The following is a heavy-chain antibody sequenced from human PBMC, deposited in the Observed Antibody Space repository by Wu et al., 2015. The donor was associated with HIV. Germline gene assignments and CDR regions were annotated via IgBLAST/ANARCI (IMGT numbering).Heavy chain of an antibody. CDR2: ISAYNGNT. CDR1: GYTFTSYG. Sequence: QVQLVQSGAEVKKPGASVKVSCKASGYTFTSYGISWVRQAPGQGLEWMGWISAYNGNTNYAQKLQGRVTMTTDTSTSTAYMELRSLRSDDTAVYYCARVGPNCSGGSCYSLTEYFQHWGQGTLVTVSS. CDR3: ARVGPNCSGGSCYSLTEYFQH. V-gene: IGHV1-18*01. D-gene: IGHD2-15*01. J-gene: IGHJ1*01.